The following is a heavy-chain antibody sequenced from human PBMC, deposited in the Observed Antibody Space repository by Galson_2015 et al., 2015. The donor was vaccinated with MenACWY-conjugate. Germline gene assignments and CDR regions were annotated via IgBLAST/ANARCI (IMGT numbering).Heavy chain of an antibody. Sequence: SLRLSCAASGITFSSYAMSWVRQAPGEGLEWVSSISSSGGSTYYADSVKGRFTISRDNSKNTLYLQMDSLSAEDTAVYYCASSRTFFDYWGQGTLVTVSS. CDR1: GITFSSYA. V-gene: IGHV3-23*01. D-gene: IGHD2-2*01. J-gene: IGHJ4*02. CDR2: ISSSGGST. CDR3: ASSRTFFDY.